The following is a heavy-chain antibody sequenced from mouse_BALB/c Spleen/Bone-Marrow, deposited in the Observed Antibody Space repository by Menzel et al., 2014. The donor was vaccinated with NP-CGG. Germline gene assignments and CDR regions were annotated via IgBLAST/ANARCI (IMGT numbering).Heavy chain of an antibody. J-gene: IGHJ3*01. Sequence: EVKLVESGGGRVQPGGSLKLSCAASGFDFSRYWMTWVRQAPGKGLEWIGEINPASSTINYTPSLKDKFIISRDNAKNTLYLQMSKVRSEDTALYYCAKNYYYGYVAYWGQGTLVTVSA. CDR3: AKNYYYGYVAY. D-gene: IGHD1-2*01. CDR2: INPASSTI. V-gene: IGHV4-1*02. CDR1: GFDFSRYW.